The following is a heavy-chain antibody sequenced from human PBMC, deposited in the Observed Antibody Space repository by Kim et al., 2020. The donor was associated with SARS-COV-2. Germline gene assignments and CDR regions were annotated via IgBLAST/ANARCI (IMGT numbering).Heavy chain of an antibody. D-gene: IGHD3-22*01. V-gene: IGHV4-31*02. J-gene: IGHJ2*01. CDR3: ARVKDSSGYYYVWYFDL. Sequence: LKSRVTISVNTSKNQFSLKLSSVTAADTAVYYCARVKDSSGYYYVWYFDLWGRGTLVTVSS.